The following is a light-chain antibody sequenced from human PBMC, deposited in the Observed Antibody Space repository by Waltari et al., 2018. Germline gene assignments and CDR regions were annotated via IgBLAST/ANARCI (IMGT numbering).Light chain of an antibody. J-gene: IGKJ1*01. CDR2: GAS. CDR3: QHYVSLPAT. V-gene: IGKV3-20*01. CDR1: QSVSRT. Sequence: EIVLTQSPVTLSLSPGERATLSCRASQSVSRTLAWYQQKPGQAPRLLIYGASTRATGIPERFSGGGSGTDFSLTISRLEPEDFAVYYCQHYVSLPATFGQGTKVEIK.